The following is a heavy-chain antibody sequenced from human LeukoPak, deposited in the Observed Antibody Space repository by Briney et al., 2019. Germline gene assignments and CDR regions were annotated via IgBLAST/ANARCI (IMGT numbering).Heavy chain of an antibody. CDR3: AGSHWQMDYYDGMDV. J-gene: IGHJ6*04. D-gene: IGHD3-16*01. V-gene: IGHV1-18*04. CDR1: EFTFTRHT. Sequence: GASVKVSCKASEFTFTRHTINWIRQAPGRGLEWMGWISAFTGNTNYAQQFREKIIMTTDISTNTAHLELKSLTFDDTAVYYCAGSHWQMDYYDGMDVWGRGTTVIVSS. CDR2: ISAFTGNT.